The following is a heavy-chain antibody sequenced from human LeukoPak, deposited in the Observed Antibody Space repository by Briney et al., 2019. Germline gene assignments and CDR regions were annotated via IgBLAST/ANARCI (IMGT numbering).Heavy chain of an antibody. CDR2: ISYNGSNK. CDR3: AKADTAMAPPDY. Sequence: PGGSLRLSCAASGFTVSINWMHWVRQAPGKGLEWVAVISYNGSNKYYADSVKGRFTISRDNSKNTLYLQMNSLRAEDTAVYYCAKADTAMAPPDYWGQGTLVTVSS. CDR1: GFTVSINW. V-gene: IGHV3-30*18. D-gene: IGHD5-18*01. J-gene: IGHJ4*02.